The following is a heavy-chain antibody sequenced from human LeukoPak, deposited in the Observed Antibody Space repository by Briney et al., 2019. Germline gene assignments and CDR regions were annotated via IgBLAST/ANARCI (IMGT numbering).Heavy chain of an antibody. CDR3: ARAQFDDFWSGYGLDY. D-gene: IGHD3-3*01. J-gene: IGHJ4*02. Sequence: SETLSLTCAVSGGSFSGYYWSWIRPPPGKGLEWIGEINHSGSTNYNPSLKSRVTISVDTSKNQFSLKLSSVTAADTAVYYCARAQFDDFWSGYGLDYWGQGTLVTVSS. V-gene: IGHV4-34*01. CDR1: GGSFSGYY. CDR2: INHSGST.